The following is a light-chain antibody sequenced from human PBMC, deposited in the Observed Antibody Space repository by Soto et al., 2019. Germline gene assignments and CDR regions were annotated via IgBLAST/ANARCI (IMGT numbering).Light chain of an antibody. CDR2: SAS. CDR3: QQCNNWPPV. V-gene: IGKV3-15*01. Sequence: EIVMTQSPATLSVSPGERVILACRARQSVNSNLAWYQQKPGQAPRLLIYSASTRATGIPARFSGSGSGTEFTLTISSLQSEDFAVYYCQQCNNWPPVFGGGNKVEIK. J-gene: IGKJ4*01. CDR1: QSVNSN.